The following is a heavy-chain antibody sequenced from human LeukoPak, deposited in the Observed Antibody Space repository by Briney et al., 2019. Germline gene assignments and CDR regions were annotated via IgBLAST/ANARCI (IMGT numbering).Heavy chain of an antibody. CDR2: ISSSSSTI. Sequence: GGSLRLSCAASGFTFSSYSMNWVRQAPGKGLEWVSYISSSSSTIYYADSVKGRFTISRDNAKNSLYLQMNSLRAEDTAVYYCAREEGYYYYMDVWGKGTTVTVSS. V-gene: IGHV3-48*04. CDR3: AREEGYYYYMDV. J-gene: IGHJ6*03. CDR1: GFTFSSYS.